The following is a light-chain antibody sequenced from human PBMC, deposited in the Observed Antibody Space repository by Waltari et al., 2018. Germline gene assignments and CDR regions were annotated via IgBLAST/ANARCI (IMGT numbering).Light chain of an antibody. CDR2: NVI. V-gene: IGLV2-14*03. CDR1: TRDVCGFYF. Sequence: QSALTQPASVSGSPGQSITLSCTGTTRDVCGFYFVPWYQQHPAKAPQLIISNVIRRPSGVSYRFSGSKSGNRASLTISGLQAEDEATYYCSSYTSDYTYVFGTGTEVTVV. CDR3: SSYTSDYTYV. J-gene: IGLJ1*01.